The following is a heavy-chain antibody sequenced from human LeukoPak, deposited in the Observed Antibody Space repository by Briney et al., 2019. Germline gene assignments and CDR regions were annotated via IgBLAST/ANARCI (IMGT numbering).Heavy chain of an antibody. Sequence: GGSLRLSCAASGFTFSSYWMTWVRQAPGKGLAWVANMNQDGTEKYYVDSVKGRFTISRDNAKSSLYLQMNSLRAEDTAVYYCARDGLTTGAMADWGQGTLVTVSS. V-gene: IGHV3-7*01. CDR1: GFTFSSYW. CDR2: MNQDGTEK. J-gene: IGHJ4*02. D-gene: IGHD3-9*01. CDR3: ARDGLTTGAMAD.